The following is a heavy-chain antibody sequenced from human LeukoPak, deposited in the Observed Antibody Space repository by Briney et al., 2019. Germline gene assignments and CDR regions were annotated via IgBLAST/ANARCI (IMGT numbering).Heavy chain of an antibody. CDR2: INPNSGGA. D-gene: IGHD2-15*01. CDR1: GYIFTGYY. CDR3: ARGPHEYCSGGTCYSGRNWFDP. V-gene: IGHV1-2*02. J-gene: IGHJ5*02. Sequence: GASVKDCCKASGYIFTGYYMHWVRQAPGQGLEWMGWINPNSGGADYAQKFQGRVTITRNTSISTVYMTLSSLRSADTAVYYCARGPHEYCSGGTCYSGRNWFDPWGQGTLVTVSS.